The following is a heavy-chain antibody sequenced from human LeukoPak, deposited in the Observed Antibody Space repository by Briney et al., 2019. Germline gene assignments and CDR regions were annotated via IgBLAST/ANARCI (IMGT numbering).Heavy chain of an antibody. V-gene: IGHV4-4*07. CDR2: IYTSGST. CDR1: GGSISSYY. D-gene: IGHD3-9*01. CDR3: ARASGYDILTGLAWFDP. J-gene: IGHJ5*02. Sequence: SETLSLTCTVSGGSISSYYWSWIRQPAGKGLEWIGRIYTSGSTYYNPSLKSRVTISIDTSKSQIFPKLSSVTAADTAVYYCARASGYDILTGLAWFDPWGQGTLVTVSS.